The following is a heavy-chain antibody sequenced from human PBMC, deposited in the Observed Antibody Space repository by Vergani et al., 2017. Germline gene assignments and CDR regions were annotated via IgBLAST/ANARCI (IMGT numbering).Heavy chain of an antibody. CDR3: ARVSDYSNFLDY. J-gene: IGHJ4*02. CDR1: GGSISSGDYH. CDR2: IYYSGRT. D-gene: IGHD4-11*01. V-gene: IGHV4-30-4*08. Sequence: QVQLQESGPGLVKPSQTLSLTCTVSGGSISSGDYHWSWIRQPPGKGLEWIGYIYYSGRTYYNPSLKSRVTISVDTSKNQFSLKLSSVTAADTAVYYCARVSDYSNFLDYGGERRLVTVSS.